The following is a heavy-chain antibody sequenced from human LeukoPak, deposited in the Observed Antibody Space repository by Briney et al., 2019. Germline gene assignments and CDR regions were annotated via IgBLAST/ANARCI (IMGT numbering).Heavy chain of an antibody. J-gene: IGHJ4*02. CDR3: ARGGRGSSWYHIRYYFDY. CDR1: GYTFTSYW. CDR2: TYPGDSDT. V-gene: IGHV5-51*01. D-gene: IGHD6-13*01. Sequence: GESLKISCKGSGYTFTSYWIGWVRQMPGKGLEWMGITYPGDSDTRYSPSFQGQVTISADKSTSTAYPQWSSLKASDTAMYYCARGGRGSSWYHIRYYFDYWGQGTLVTVSS.